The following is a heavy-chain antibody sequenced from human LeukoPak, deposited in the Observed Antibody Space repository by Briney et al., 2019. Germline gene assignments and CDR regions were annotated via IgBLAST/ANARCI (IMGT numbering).Heavy chain of an antibody. CDR2: ISSSGSTI. D-gene: IGHD3-22*01. J-gene: IGHJ3*02. V-gene: IGHV3-11*01. CDR3: ARDLTMMSAFDI. Sequence: PGGSLRLSCAASGFTFSDYYMSWIRQAPGKGLEWVSYISSSGSTIYYADSVKGRFTISRDNAENSLYLQMNSLRAEDTAVYYCARDLTMMSAFDIWGQGTMVTVSS. CDR1: GFTFSDYY.